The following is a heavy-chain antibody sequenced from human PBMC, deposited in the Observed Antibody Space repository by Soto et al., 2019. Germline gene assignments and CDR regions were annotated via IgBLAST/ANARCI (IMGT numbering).Heavy chain of an antibody. CDR2: ISYDGSNK. D-gene: IGHD3-16*02. V-gene: IGHV3-30-3*01. J-gene: IGHJ6*02. Sequence: AGGSLRLSCAASGFTFSSYAMHWVRQAPGKGLEWVAVISYDGSNKYYADSVKGRFTISRDNSKNTLYLQMNSLRAEDTAVYYCARDPNPRYDYVWGSYRDYYYYGMDVWGQGTTVTVSS. CDR1: GFTFSSYA. CDR3: ARDPNPRYDYVWGSYRDYYYYGMDV.